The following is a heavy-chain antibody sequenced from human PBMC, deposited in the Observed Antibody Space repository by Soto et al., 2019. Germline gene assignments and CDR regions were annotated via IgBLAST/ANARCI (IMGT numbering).Heavy chain of an antibody. CDR3: AXXXXHVNNWFDT. J-gene: IGHJ5*01. V-gene: IGHV4-61*01. CDR2: MYYSGST. CDR1: GGSVSSPTYY. Sequence: QVQLQESGPGLVKPSDTLSLTCTVSGGSVSSPTYYWSWIRQPPGKGLGWIGYMYYSGSTNYNPSLESRVTISLDTTTNQFSLKLSXXXXXXXXXXXCAXXXXHVNNWFDTWGXXXLVTVSS.